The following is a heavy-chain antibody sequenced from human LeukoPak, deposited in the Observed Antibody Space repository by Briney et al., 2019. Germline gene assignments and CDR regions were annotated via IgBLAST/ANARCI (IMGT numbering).Heavy chain of an antibody. CDR3: ARYYDSSDYFDY. Sequence: GASVKVSCKASGGTFSSYAISWVRQAPGQGLEWMGRIIPILGIANYAQKFQGRVTITADKSTSTAYMELSSLRSEDTAVYYCARYYDSSDYFDYWGQGTLVTVSS. J-gene: IGHJ4*02. V-gene: IGHV1-69*04. CDR2: IIPILGIA. CDR1: GGTFSSYA. D-gene: IGHD3-22*01.